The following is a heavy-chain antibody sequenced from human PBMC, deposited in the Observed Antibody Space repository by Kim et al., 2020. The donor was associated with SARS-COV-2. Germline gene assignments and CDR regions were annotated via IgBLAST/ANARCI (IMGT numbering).Heavy chain of an antibody. CDR3: ARGGVLLWFGELFY. D-gene: IGHD3-10*01. J-gene: IGHJ4*02. V-gene: IGHV1-69*13. Sequence: SVKVSCKASGGTFSSYAISWVRQAPGQGLEWMGGIIPIFGTANYAQKFQGRVTITADEFTSTAYMELSSLRSEDTAVYYCARGGVLLWFGELFYWGQGTLVTVSS. CDR1: GGTFSSYA. CDR2: IIPIFGTA.